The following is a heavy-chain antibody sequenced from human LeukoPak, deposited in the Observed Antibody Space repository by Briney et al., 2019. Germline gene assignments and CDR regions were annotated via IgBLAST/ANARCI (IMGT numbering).Heavy chain of an antibody. Sequence: GGSLRLSCAASGFTFSSYAMSWVRQAPGKGLEWVASIGPTGSDRYHAESIKGRFTISRDNANNFLYLQMNSLRAEDTAVYYCATETNGRHYDYWGQGTLLTVSS. D-gene: IGHD1-14*01. CDR2: IGPTGSDR. V-gene: IGHV3-21*06. J-gene: IGHJ4*02. CDR3: ATETNGRHYDY. CDR1: GFTFSSYA.